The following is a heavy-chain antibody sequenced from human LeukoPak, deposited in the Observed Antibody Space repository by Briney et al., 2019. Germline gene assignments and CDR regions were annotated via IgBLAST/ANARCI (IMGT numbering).Heavy chain of an antibody. J-gene: IGHJ4*02. Sequence: GASVTVSCKASGYTFTNYGMTWVRQAPGQGLEWMGWINAYNGYTNYAQKIQDRVTVTTDTSTSTAYMELRSLRSDDTAVYYCARGRGSSDWYYCDNWGQGTLVTVSS. CDR3: ARGRGSSDWYYCDN. CDR2: INAYNGYT. CDR1: GYTFTNYG. V-gene: IGHV1-18*04. D-gene: IGHD6-19*01.